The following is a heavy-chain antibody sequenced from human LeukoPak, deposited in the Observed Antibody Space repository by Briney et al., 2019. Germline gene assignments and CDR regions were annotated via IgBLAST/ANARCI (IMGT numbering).Heavy chain of an antibody. J-gene: IGHJ4*02. CDR3: AREVTSTFDY. CDR1: GFTFSSYW. CDR2: INNDGSST. Sequence: GGSLRPSCAASGFTFSSYWMHWVRQAPGKGLVWVSHINNDGSSTSYADSVKGRFTISRDNAKNTLYLQMNSLRAEDTAVYYCAREVTSTFDYWGQGTLVTVSS. D-gene: IGHD4-11*01. V-gene: IGHV3-74*01.